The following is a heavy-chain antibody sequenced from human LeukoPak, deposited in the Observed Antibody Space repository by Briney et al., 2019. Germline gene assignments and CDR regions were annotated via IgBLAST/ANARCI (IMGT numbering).Heavy chain of an antibody. D-gene: IGHD6-19*01. Sequence: GASVKVSCKASGYTFTSYDINWVRQATGQGLEWMGWMNPNSGNTGYAQKFQGRVTMTRNTSISTAYMELSSLRSEDTAVYYCARAPYGIAVAGPGYWGQGTLVTVSS. V-gene: IGHV1-8*02. CDR2: MNPNSGNT. J-gene: IGHJ4*02. CDR1: GYTFTSYD. CDR3: ARAPYGIAVAGPGY.